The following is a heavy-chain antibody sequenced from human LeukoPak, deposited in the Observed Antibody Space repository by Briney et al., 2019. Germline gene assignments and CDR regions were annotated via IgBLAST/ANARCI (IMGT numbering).Heavy chain of an antibody. D-gene: IGHD4-11*01. CDR2: INNEGTGT. CDR1: GFSFSAYW. Sequence: GGSLRLSCAASGFSFSAYWMHWVRQAPGKGLVWVSRINNEGTGTNYADSVKGRFTISRDNAKNTLYLQLNSLRAEDTAVYYCAREDYSNYAPYFDYWGQGTLVTVSS. CDR3: AREDYSNYAPYFDY. V-gene: IGHV3-74*01. J-gene: IGHJ4*02.